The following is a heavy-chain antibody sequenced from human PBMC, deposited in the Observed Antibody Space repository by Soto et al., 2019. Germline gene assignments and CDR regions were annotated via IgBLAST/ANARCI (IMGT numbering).Heavy chain of an antibody. D-gene: IGHD2-2*01. J-gene: IGHJ6*02. CDR1: GGSVSSGSYY. Sequence: SATLSLTCTVSGGSVSSGSYYWSWIRQPPWKGLEWIGYIYYSGSTNYNPSLKSRVTISVDTSKNQFSLKLSSVTAADTAVYYCARVFKGYCSSTSSSSDGMDVWGQGTTGTVS. V-gene: IGHV4-61*01. CDR3: ARVFKGYCSSTSSSSDGMDV. CDR2: IYYSGST.